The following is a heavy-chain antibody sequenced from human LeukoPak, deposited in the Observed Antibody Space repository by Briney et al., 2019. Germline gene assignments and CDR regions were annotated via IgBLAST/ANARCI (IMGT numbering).Heavy chain of an antibody. CDR1: GFTFSSYT. Sequence: NSGGSLRLSCAASGFTFSSYTMNWVRQAPGKGLEWVSSISGSSTYIFSADSTKGRFTISRDNAKNSLYLQINSLRAEDTATYYCARDEVTVASSPSYWFFALWGRGTLVTVSS. CDR2: ISGSSTYI. D-gene: IGHD2-15*01. V-gene: IGHV3-21*06. CDR3: ARDEVTVASSPSYWFFAL. J-gene: IGHJ2*01.